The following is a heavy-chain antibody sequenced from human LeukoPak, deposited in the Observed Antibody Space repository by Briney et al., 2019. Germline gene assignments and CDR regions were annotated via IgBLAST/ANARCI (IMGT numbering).Heavy chain of an antibody. J-gene: IGHJ4*02. V-gene: IGHV3-74*01. D-gene: IGHD6-13*01. CDR3: ARDRRSGRWYPSLGY. CDR2: IKSDGSST. Sequence: PGGSLRLSCAASGFTFNTFWMNWGRQAPGKGLEWVSRIKSDGSSTNYAASVKGRFTISRDNAKNTLYLQMNSLRAADTAVYYCARDRRSGRWYPSLGYWGQGTLVTVSS. CDR1: GFTFNTFW.